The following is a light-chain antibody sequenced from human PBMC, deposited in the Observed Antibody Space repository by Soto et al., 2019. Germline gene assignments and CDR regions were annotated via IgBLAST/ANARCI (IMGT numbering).Light chain of an antibody. Sequence: SYELTQPPSVSVAPGMTARITCGGNDIGSKGVHWYQQKPGQAPVLVIYYEIDRPSGIPERFSGSNSGNTATLTITRVDAGDEADYYCHVWDSDANHVVFGGGTKLTVL. V-gene: IGLV3-21*01. CDR3: HVWDSDANHVV. CDR2: YEI. J-gene: IGLJ2*01. CDR1: DIGSKG.